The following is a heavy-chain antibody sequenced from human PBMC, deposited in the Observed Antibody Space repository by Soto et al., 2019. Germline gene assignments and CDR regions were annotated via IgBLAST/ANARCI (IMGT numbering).Heavy chain of an antibody. CDR2: IYYTGST. CDR3: AMAKTTLYNWFDP. V-gene: IGHV4-59*08. Sequence: QVQLQESGPGLVKPSETLSLTCTVSGGSINSYYWSWIRQSPGKGLEWIGQIYYTGSTNYNPSLKSRVTISGDRSKKQFSLRLSPVTAADTAVYYWAMAKTTLYNWFDPWGQGTLVTVSS. J-gene: IGHJ5*02. D-gene: IGHD1-7*01. CDR1: GGSINSYY.